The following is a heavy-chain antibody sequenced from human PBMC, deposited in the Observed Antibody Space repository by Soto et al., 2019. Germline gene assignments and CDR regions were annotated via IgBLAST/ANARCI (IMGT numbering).Heavy chain of an antibody. Sequence: GGSLRLSCAASGFSFDDYTMHWVRQGPGKGLEWVSVIYSGGSTYYADSVKGRFTISRDNSKNTLYLQMNSLRAEDTAVYYCARDWEAVAGTVGYYYGMDVWGQGTTVTVSS. D-gene: IGHD6-19*01. CDR3: ARDWEAVAGTVGYYYGMDV. J-gene: IGHJ6*02. V-gene: IGHV3-53*01. CDR1: GFSFDDYT. CDR2: IYSGGST.